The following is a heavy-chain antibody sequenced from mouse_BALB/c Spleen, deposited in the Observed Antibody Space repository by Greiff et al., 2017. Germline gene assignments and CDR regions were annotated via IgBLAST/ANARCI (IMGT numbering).Heavy chain of an antibody. D-gene: IGHD1-1*01. J-gene: IGHJ4*01. CDR2: IDPENGDT. CDR3: NANYYGSSYAMDY. V-gene: IGHV14-4*02. Sequence: EVKVVESGAELVRSGASVKLSCTASGFNIKDYYMHWVKQRPEQGLEWIGWIDPENGDTEYAPKFQGKATMTADTSSNTAYLQLSSLTSEDTAVYYCNANYYGSSYAMDYWGQGTSVTVSS. CDR1: GFNIKDYY.